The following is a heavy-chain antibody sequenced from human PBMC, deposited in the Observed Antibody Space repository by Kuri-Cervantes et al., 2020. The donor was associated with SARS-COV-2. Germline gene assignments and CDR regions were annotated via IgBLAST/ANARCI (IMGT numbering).Heavy chain of an antibody. CDR1: GGSFSGYY. CDR3: AGATYYYDSSGYYFFDY. V-gene: IGHV4-34*01. J-gene: IGHJ4*02. Sequence: SETLSLTCAVYGGSFSGYYWSWIRQPPGRGLEWIGEINHSGSTNYNPSLESRVTISVDTSKNQFSLKLSSVTAADTAVYYCAGATYYYDSSGYYFFDYWGQGTLVTVSS. CDR2: INHSGST. D-gene: IGHD3-22*01.